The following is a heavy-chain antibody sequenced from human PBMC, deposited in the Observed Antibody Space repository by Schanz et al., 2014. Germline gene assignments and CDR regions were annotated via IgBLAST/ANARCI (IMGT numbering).Heavy chain of an antibody. D-gene: IGHD3-10*01. Sequence: LVESGGGVVQPGRSLRLSCAASGFTFSSYGMHWVRQVPGKGLEWVAVVCYDGSKKYYADSVKGRFTTSRDNSKNTMYLQMNSLRAEDTAVYYCVKEDRNHRSDYVYWGRGTLVTVSS. J-gene: IGHJ4*02. CDR3: VKEDRNHRSDYVY. CDR2: VCYDGSKK. CDR1: GFTFSSYG. V-gene: IGHV3-33*06.